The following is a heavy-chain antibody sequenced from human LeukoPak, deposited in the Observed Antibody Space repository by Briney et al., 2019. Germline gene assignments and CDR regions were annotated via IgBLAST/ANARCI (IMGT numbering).Heavy chain of an antibody. CDR1: GFTFADYG. Sequence: PGGSLRLSCAASGFTFADYGMSWVRQVPGKGLEWVSGINWNGDSTDYADSVKGRFTISRDNAKTSLYLQMNSLRAEDTALFHCARRGMLSEFDCWGQGTLVTVSS. J-gene: IGHJ4*02. D-gene: IGHD2-8*01. CDR3: ARRGMLSEFDC. V-gene: IGHV3-20*01. CDR2: INWNGDST.